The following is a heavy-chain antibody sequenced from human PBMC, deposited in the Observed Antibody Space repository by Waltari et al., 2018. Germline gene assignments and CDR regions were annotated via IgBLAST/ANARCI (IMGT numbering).Heavy chain of an antibody. J-gene: IGHJ4*02. CDR2: IIPIFGTA. D-gene: IGHD5-18*01. CDR1: GGTFSSYA. V-gene: IGHV1-69*13. CDR3: ASAIQEPPYYFDY. Sequence: QVQLVQSGAEVKKPGSSVRVSCKASGGTFSSYAVSWVRQAPGQGLEWMGGIIPIFGTANYAQKFQGRVTITADESTSTAYMELSSLRSEDTAVYYCASAIQEPPYYFDYWGQGTLVTVSS.